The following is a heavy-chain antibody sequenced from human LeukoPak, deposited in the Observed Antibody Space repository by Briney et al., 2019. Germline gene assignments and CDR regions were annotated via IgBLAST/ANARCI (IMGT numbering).Heavy chain of an antibody. CDR3: ARGWGGDCSGGSCYLPAED. V-gene: IGHV4-61*02. CDR2: IYTSGST. Sequence: PSETLSLTCTVSGGSISSGSYYWSWIRQPAGKGLEWIGRIYTSGSTNYNPSLKSRVTISVDTSKNQFSLKLSSVTAADTAVYYCARGWGGDCSGGSCYLPAEDWGQGTLVTVSS. CDR1: GGSISSGSYY. J-gene: IGHJ4*02. D-gene: IGHD2-15*01.